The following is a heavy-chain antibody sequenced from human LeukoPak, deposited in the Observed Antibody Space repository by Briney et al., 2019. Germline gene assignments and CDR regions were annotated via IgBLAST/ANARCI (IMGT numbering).Heavy chain of an antibody. CDR2: ISGSGGST. Sequence: GGSLRLSCAASGFSFSSYVMTWVRHAPGKWLEWGSVISGSGGSTYSADSVKGRFPISRDNSKNTLYLQMNSLRDEDTAVYYCAKDLGDYGDYFDAFAIWGQGTMVTVSS. CDR3: AKDLGDYGDYFDAFAI. J-gene: IGHJ3*02. CDR1: GFSFSSYV. D-gene: IGHD4-17*01. V-gene: IGHV3-23*01.